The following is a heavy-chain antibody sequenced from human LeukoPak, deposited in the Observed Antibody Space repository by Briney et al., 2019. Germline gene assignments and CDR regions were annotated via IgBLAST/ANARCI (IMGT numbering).Heavy chain of an antibody. CDR2: IYYSGST. D-gene: IGHD3-22*01. V-gene: IGHV4-59*08. CDR1: GGSISSYY. J-gene: IGHJ4*02. Sequence: PSETLSLTCTVSGGSISSYYWSWIRQPPGKGLEWIGYIYYSGSTNYNPSLKSRVTISVDTSKNQFSLKLSSVTAADTAVYYCARHVGSGYYPDYWGQGTLVTVSS. CDR3: ARHVGSGYYPDY.